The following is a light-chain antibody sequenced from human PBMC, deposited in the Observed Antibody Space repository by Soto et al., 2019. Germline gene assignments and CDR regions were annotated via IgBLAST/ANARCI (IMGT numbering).Light chain of an antibody. Sequence: EIVLTQSPGTLSLSPGERATLSCRASQSVSSNKLAWYQQKPGQAPRLLIYDASRRATDIPDRFSGSGSGTDFTVTISRLEPEDFAVYYCQQYGRSPLTFGGGTKVEIK. J-gene: IGKJ4*01. CDR2: DAS. CDR3: QQYGRSPLT. V-gene: IGKV3-20*01. CDR1: QSVSSNK.